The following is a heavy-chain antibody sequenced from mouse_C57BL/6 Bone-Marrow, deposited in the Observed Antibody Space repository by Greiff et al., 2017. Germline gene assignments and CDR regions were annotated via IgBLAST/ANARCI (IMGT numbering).Heavy chain of an antibody. CDR3: TNLGRDY. Sequence: VQLKESGAELVRPGASVKLSCTASGFNIKDDYMHWVKQRPEQGLEWIGWIDPENGDTEYASKFQGKANITADTSSNTAYLQLSSLTSEDTAVYYCTNLGRDYWGQGTTLTVSS. CDR1: GFNIKDDY. D-gene: IGHD4-1*01. J-gene: IGHJ2*01. CDR2: IDPENGDT. V-gene: IGHV14-4*01.